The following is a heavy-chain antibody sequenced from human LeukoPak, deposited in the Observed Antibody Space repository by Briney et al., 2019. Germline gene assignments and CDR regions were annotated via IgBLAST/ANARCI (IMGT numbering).Heavy chain of an antibody. CDR2: IWYDGTNK. Sequence: GGSLRLTCTASGFTFNHYGMHWVRQAPGRRLEWVAGIWYDGTNKYYADSVKGRLTISRDNSRNTLYLQMNSLRVEDTAVYYCAKDRHSSGWYKSFDYWGQGTLVTVSS. J-gene: IGHJ4*02. V-gene: IGHV3-33*06. CDR3: AKDRHSSGWYKSFDY. CDR1: GFTFNHYG. D-gene: IGHD6-13*01.